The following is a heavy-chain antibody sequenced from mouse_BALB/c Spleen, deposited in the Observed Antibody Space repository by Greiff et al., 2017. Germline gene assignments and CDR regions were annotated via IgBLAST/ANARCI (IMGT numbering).Heavy chain of an antibody. D-gene: IGHD2-1*01. V-gene: IGHV5-17*02. J-gene: IGHJ3*01. CDR2: ISSGSSTI. Sequence: EVQLVESGGGLVQPGGSRKLSCAASGFTFSSFGMHWVRQAPEKGLEWVAYISSGSSTIYYADTVKGRFTISRDNPKNTLFLQMTSLRSEDTAMYYCARGNYGNGAWFAYWGQGTLVTVSA. CDR3: ARGNYGNGAWFAY. CDR1: GFTFSSFG.